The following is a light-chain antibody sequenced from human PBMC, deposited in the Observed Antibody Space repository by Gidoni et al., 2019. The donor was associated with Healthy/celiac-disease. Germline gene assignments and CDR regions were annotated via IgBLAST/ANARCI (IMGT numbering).Light chain of an antibody. CDR1: QSLLHSNGYNY. CDR2: LGS. CDR3: MQALQTSWT. Sequence: IFITQSPLSLLVTPGEPASISCRSSQSLLHSNGYNYLDWYLQKPGQSPQLLIYLGSNRASGVPDRFSGSGAGTDVTLKIRRVEAEDVGVYYCMQALQTSWTFGQGTKVEIK. J-gene: IGKJ1*01. V-gene: IGKV2-28*01.